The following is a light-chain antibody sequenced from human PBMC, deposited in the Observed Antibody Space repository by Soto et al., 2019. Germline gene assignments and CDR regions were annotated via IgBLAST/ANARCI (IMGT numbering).Light chain of an antibody. V-gene: IGKV1-39*01. CDR2: AAS. J-gene: IGKJ3*01. Sequence: DIHMTQSPSSLSASVGDRVTITCRASQSISSYLNWYQQKPGKAPKLLIYAASSLQSGVPSRFSGSGSGTDFTLTISSLQPEDFATYYCQQSYSQTFGPGTKVDIK. CDR3: QQSYSQT. CDR1: QSISSY.